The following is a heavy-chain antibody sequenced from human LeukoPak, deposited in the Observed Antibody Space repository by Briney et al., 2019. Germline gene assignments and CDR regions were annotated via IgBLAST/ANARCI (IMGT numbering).Heavy chain of an antibody. CDR3: TRDRSRAEDD. V-gene: IGHV3-7*01. Sequence: PGGSLRLSCAASGFTFSGHWMSWVRQAPGKGLEWVANINKGGSDKYYVDSVKGRSTISRDNANNLLYLQMNSLRGEDTAVYYCTRDRSRAEDDWGQGTLVTVSS. CDR2: INKGGSDK. CDR1: GFTFSGHW. D-gene: IGHD1-14*01. J-gene: IGHJ4*02.